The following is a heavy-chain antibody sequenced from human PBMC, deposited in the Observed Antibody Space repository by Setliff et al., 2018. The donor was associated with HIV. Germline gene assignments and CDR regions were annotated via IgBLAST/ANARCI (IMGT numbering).Heavy chain of an antibody. CDR3: ASPFGASDGGGYEYEAFAI. CDR1: GYSFTGHY. V-gene: IGHV1-2*06. Sequence: GASVKVSCKASGYSFTGHYIHWVRQAPGQGLEWLGRIDPNSGGTKYAQKFQGRVTMTRDTSITTAYMELSRLRSDDTAVYYCASPFGASDGGGYEYEAFAIWGQGTMVTVSS. D-gene: IGHD3-22*01. J-gene: IGHJ3*02. CDR2: IDPNSGGT.